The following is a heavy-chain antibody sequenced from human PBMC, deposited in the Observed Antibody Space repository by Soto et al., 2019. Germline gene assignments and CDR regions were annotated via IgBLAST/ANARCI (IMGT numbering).Heavy chain of an antibody. J-gene: IGHJ6*02. CDR2: IYTSGST. CDR3: AKELSNILTGYYYYYYGMDV. D-gene: IGHD3-9*01. Sequence: SETLSLTCTVSGGSIGSYYWSWIRQPAGKGLEWIGRIYTSGSTNYNPSLKSRVTMSVDTSKNQFSLKLSSVTAADTAVYYCAKELSNILTGYYYYYYGMDVWGQGTTVTVSS. V-gene: IGHV4-4*07. CDR1: GGSIGSYY.